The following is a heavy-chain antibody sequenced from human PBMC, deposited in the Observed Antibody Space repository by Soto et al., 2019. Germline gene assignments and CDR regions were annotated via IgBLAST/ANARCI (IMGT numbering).Heavy chain of an antibody. J-gene: IGHJ4*02. D-gene: IGHD4-17*01. CDR1: EFTLSSYT. V-gene: IGHV3-30-3*01. CDR2: ILYDGSTK. CDR3: AREDGDGTYYFDF. Sequence: GGSLRLSCAASEFTLSSYTMHWVRQATGKGLEWVAVILYDGSTKYYADSVKGRFTISRDNSKNTVSLQMNSLRAEDTAVYYCAREDGDGTYYFDFWGQGTLXTVSS.